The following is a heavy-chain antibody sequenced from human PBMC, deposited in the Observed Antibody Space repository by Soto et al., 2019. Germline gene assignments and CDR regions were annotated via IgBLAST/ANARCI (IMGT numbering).Heavy chain of an antibody. J-gene: IGHJ4*02. Sequence: SETLSLTCTVPGGSVTSGNYYWSWIRQPPGKGLEWIGHIYYSGSTNYNPSLKSRVTISVDASKNQFSLKLSSVTAADTAIYYCARGPVVTPFVDYWGQGTLVTVSS. V-gene: IGHV4-61*01. CDR2: IYYSGST. CDR1: GGSVTSGNYY. CDR3: ARGPVVTPFVDY. D-gene: IGHD2-21*02.